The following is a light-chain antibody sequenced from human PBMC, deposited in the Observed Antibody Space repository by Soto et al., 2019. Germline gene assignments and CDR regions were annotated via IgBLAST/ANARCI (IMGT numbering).Light chain of an antibody. CDR2: EVS. CDR3: SSYAGSSTV. CDR1: SSDVGSYNL. Sequence: QSALTQPASVSGSPGQSITISCTAASSDVGSYNLVSWYQHHPGKAPKLMIYEVSKRPSGFSNRFSGSKSGNTASLTISGLQAEDEADYYCSSYAGSSTVFGGGTKLTV. V-gene: IGLV2-23*02. J-gene: IGLJ2*01.